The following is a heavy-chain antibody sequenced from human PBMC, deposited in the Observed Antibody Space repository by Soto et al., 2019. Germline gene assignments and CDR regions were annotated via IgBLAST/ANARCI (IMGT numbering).Heavy chain of an antibody. CDR3: ARDTLGGAYDFCH. D-gene: IGHD3-3*01. V-gene: IGHV3-66*01. Sequence: EVQLVESGGGLVQPGGSLRLSCEASGFTVSNFFMTWVRQAPGKGLEWVSVISSDGKTYYADSVKGRFTISRDNSKNTLYLEMNSVRAGDTAVYPCARDTLGGAYDFCHGDQGTLVTVSS. CDR2: ISSDGKT. J-gene: IGHJ4*02. CDR1: GFTVSNFF.